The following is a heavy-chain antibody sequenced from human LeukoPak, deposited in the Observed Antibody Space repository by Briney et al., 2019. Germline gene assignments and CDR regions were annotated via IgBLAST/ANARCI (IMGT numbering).Heavy chain of an antibody. J-gene: IGHJ4*02. CDR1: GFTFSVCH. Sequence: GGSLRLSCAVSGFTFSVCHMSWIRQAPGKGLEWVSYISGSSSYTNYADSVTGRFTISRDNAKNSLYLQMNSLRAEDTAVYYCARARGEDYGDYVTLYFDFWGQGTLVTVSS. CDR3: ARARGEDYGDYVTLYFDF. CDR2: ISGSSSYT. D-gene: IGHD4-17*01. V-gene: IGHV3-11*05.